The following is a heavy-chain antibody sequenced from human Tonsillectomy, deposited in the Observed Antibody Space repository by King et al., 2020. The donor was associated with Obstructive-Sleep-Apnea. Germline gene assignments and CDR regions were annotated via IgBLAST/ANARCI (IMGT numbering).Heavy chain of an antibody. Sequence: VQLQESGPGLVKPSETLSLTCTVSGGSISNYYWSWIRQPPGKGLEWIGYIYYSGSTLSNPTLKSRVTISVDTSKNQSSPKLTSVTAADTAVFYCARHRSGSYYIFDYWGQGTLVTVSS. D-gene: IGHD1-26*01. CDR2: IYYSGST. CDR3: ARHRSGSYYIFDY. J-gene: IGHJ4*02. CDR1: GGSISNYY. V-gene: IGHV4-59*08.